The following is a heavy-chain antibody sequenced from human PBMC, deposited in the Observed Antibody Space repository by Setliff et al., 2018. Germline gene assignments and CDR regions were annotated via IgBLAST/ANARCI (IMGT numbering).Heavy chain of an antibody. V-gene: IGHV4-31*03. Sequence: SETLSLTCTVSGGSISSGGYYWSWIRQHPGKGLEWIGYIYYSGSTSYYNPSLKSRVTISVDTSKNQFSLKLSSVTAADTAVYYCARGRAGHSGHWGQGALVTVSS. CDR2: IYYSGSTS. CDR1: GGSISSGGYY. CDR3: ARGRAGHSGH. J-gene: IGHJ4*02. D-gene: IGHD6-19*01.